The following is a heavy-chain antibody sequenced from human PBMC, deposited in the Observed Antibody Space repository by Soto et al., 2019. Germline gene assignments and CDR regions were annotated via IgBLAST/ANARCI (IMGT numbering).Heavy chain of an antibody. CDR1: GGSISSSSYY. CDR2: IYYSGST. CDR3: ARHHAPSYYYYMDV. J-gene: IGHJ6*03. V-gene: IGHV4-39*01. Sequence: QLQLQESGPGLVKPSETLSLTCTVSGGSISSSSYYWGWIRQPPGKGLEWIGSIYYSGSTYYNPSLKSRVTISVDTSKNQFSLKLSSVTAADTAVYYCARHHAPSYYYYMDVWGKGTTVTVSS.